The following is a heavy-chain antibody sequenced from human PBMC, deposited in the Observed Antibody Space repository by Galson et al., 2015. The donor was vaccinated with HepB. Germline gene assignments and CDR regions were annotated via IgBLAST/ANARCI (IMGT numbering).Heavy chain of an antibody. CDR2: IIPIFGSA. D-gene: IGHD2-8*01. J-gene: IGHJ6*02. V-gene: IGHV1-69*13. Sequence: SVKVSCKASGGTFSSYAISWVRQAPGQGFEWMGGIIPIFGSANYAETFQGRVTISADESTSTAYMELSSLRSEDTAVYYCARGLNYYYAMDVWGQGTTVTVSS. CDR1: GGTFSSYA. CDR3: ARGLNYYYAMDV.